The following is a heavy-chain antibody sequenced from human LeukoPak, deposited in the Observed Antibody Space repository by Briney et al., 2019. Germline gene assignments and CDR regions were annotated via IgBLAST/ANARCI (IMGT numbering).Heavy chain of an antibody. CDR1: GGSSSDTTYY. J-gene: IGHJ3*02. CDR3: ASPSKLVISRGGFDI. CDR2: IYFSET. V-gene: IGHV4-39*01. D-gene: IGHD3-22*01. Sequence: SETLSLTCTVSGGSSSDTTYYWTWIGQPPGKGLEWIASIYFSETKYNPSLKSRVTISGDTSKNQFSLKLSSVTAADTAVYYCASPSKLVISRGGFDIWGQGTVVTVSA.